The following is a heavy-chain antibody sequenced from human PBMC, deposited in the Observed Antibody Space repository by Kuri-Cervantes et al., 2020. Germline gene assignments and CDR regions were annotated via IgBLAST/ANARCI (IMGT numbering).Heavy chain of an antibody. Sequence: SETLSLTCAVYGGSFSDYYWSWIRHSPGKGLEWIGEINHSGSTNYNPSLKSRVTISVDKSKNQFSLKLSSVTAADTAVYYCARRNRQWLVPFDYWGQGTLVTVSS. J-gene: IGHJ4*02. CDR3: ARRNRQWLVPFDY. CDR2: INHSGST. CDR1: GGSFSDYY. V-gene: IGHV4-34*01. D-gene: IGHD6-19*01.